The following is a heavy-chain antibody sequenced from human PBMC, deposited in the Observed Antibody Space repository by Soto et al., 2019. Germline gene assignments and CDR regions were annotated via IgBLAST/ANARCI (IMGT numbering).Heavy chain of an antibody. V-gene: IGHV3-30*18. CDR3: AKMDTPMVTHYHYYGMDV. J-gene: IGHJ6*02. CDR2: ISFDGSEK. CDR1: GFTFYTHG. Sequence: GGSLRLSCAASGFTFYTHGMHWVRQAPGKGLGWVAVISFDGSEKNYADSVKGRFTISRDNPKNTLCLQMNSLRPDDSAVYYCAKMDTPMVTHYHYYGMDVWGQGTSVTVSS. D-gene: IGHD5-18*01.